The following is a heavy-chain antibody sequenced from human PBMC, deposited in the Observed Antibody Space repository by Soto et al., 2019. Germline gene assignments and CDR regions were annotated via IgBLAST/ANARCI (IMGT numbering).Heavy chain of an antibody. V-gene: IGHV1-8*01. CDR1: GYTFTSYD. D-gene: IGHD6-19*01. CDR3: ARGQSSGWYKNYHGMDV. Sequence: ASVKVSCKASGYTFTSYDINWVRQATGQGLEWMGWMNPNSGNTGYAQKFQGRVTMTRNTSISTAYMELSSLRSEDTAVYYCARGQSSGWYKNYHGMDVWGQGTTVTVSS. CDR2: MNPNSGNT. J-gene: IGHJ6*02.